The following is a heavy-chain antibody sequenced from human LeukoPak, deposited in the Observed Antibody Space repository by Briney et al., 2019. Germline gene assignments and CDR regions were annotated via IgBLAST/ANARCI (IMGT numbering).Heavy chain of an antibody. Sequence: GGSLRLSCAASGFTFSSYSMNWVRQAPGKGLEWVSYISSSGSTIYYADSVKGRFTISRDNAKNSLYLQMNSLRAEDTAVYYCARDREDIVVVPAAHYYYYGMDVWGQGTTVTVSS. CDR2: ISSSGSTI. V-gene: IGHV3-48*04. CDR1: GFTFSSYS. CDR3: ARDREDIVVVPAAHYYYYGMDV. J-gene: IGHJ6*02. D-gene: IGHD2-2*01.